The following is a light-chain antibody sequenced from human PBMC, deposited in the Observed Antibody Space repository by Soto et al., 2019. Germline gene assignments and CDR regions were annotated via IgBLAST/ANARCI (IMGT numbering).Light chain of an antibody. CDR3: SSYTSSSPEV. Sequence: QSALTQPASVSGSPGQSITISCTGTSSDVGGYNYVSWYQQHPGKAPKLMIYDVSNRPSGVSNRFSGSKSGNTASLTISGLQAEDEADYYFSSYTSSSPEVFCGGTKVTVL. V-gene: IGLV2-14*01. CDR2: DVS. J-gene: IGLJ2*01. CDR1: SSDVGGYNY.